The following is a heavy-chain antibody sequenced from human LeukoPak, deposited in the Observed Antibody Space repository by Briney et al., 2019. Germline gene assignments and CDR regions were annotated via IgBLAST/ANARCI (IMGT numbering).Heavy chain of an antibody. CDR1: GFTFSDYS. J-gene: IGHJ6*03. D-gene: IGHD1-1*01. V-gene: IGHV3-21*01. CDR2: IISSSSYI. CDR3: ATLHTTVIDYYMDV. Sequence: GGSLRLSCAASGFTFSDYSMNWVRQAPGEGLEWGSSIISSSSYIYYADSVKGRFTISRDNAKNSLYLQMNSLRAEDTAVYNCATLHTTVIDYYMDVWGRGTTVTVSS.